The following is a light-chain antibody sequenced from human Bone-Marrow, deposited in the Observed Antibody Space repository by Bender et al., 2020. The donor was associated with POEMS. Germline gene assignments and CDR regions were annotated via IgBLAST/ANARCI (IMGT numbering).Light chain of an antibody. V-gene: IGLV2-8*01. CDR2: EDN. J-gene: IGLJ2*01. CDR1: TTDVGAYNY. CDR3: AAWDDSLSGVV. Sequence: QSALTQPPSASGSPGQSVTISCTGATTDVGAYNYVSWYQHHTGKAPKLIIYEDNKRPSGVPDRFSGSKSGTSASLAISGLRSEDEADYYCAAWDDSLSGVVFGGGTKLTVL.